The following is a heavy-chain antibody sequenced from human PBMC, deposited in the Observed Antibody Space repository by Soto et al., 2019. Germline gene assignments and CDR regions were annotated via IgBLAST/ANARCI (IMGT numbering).Heavy chain of an antibody. CDR3: ARSPCSSTSCYSTGAPNPKEYYFDY. CDR2: INAGNGNT. J-gene: IGHJ4*02. CDR1: GYTFTSYA. Sequence: ASVKVSCKASGYTFTSYAMHWVRQAPGQRLEWMGWINAGNGNTKYSQKFQGRVTITRDTSAITAYMELSSLRSEDTAVYYCARSPCSSTSCYSTGAPNPKEYYFDYWGQGTLVTVSS. V-gene: IGHV1-3*01. D-gene: IGHD2-2*02.